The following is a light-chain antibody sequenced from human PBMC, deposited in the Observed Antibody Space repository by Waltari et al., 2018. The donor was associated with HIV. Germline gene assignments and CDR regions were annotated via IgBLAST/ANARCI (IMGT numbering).Light chain of an antibody. V-gene: IGLV3-1*01. CDR2: QDN. CDR1: KLGDKY. CDR3: QAWDSSLVV. J-gene: IGLJ2*01. Sequence: SYELTQPHSVSVPPGQTASITSSRDKLGDKYACWYQQKPGQSPVLVFYQDNKRPSGIPERFSGSNSGNTVTLTISGTQAMDEADYYCQAWDSSLVVFGGGTKLTVL.